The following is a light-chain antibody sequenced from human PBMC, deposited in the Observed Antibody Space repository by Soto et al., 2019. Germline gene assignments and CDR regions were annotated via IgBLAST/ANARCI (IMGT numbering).Light chain of an antibody. Sequence: EIVLTQSPATLSLSPGERATLSCRASQSVSSYLAWYQQKPGQAPRLLIYDASNRATGIPARFSGSVSGTDFTLSISSLEPEDFAVYYCQRRSNWPPTFGPGTKVDIQ. CDR1: QSVSSY. CDR2: DAS. J-gene: IGKJ3*01. V-gene: IGKV3-11*01. CDR3: QRRSNWPPT.